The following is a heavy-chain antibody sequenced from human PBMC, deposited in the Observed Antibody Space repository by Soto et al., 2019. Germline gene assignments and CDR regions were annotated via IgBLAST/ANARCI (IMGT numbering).Heavy chain of an antibody. J-gene: IGHJ5*02. CDR1: GFTFSSYA. Sequence: WGSMGLSCAASGFTFSSYAMGWVRQAPGKGLEWVATISGSGGSTYYADSVKGRFTISRDNSKNTLYLQMNSLRADDTAVCYCARARIAAAGPDTNWFDPWGQGTLVTVSS. CDR3: ARARIAAAGPDTNWFDP. V-gene: IGHV3-23*01. CDR2: ISGSGGST. D-gene: IGHD6-13*01.